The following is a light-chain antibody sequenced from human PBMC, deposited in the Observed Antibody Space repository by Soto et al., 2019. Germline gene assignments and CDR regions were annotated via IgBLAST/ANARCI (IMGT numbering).Light chain of an antibody. CDR3: LQSYNLPRT. CDR1: QSVSRY. Sequence: DIQMTQSPSSLSASVGDRITISCRANQSVSRYVNWYQQKPGTAPKPLIYAVSSLQDGVPSRFSGSGYATDFNLSISGLQPEDFKNYYCLQSYNLPRTFGQGTKLEIK. V-gene: IGKV1-39*01. J-gene: IGKJ2*01. CDR2: AVS.